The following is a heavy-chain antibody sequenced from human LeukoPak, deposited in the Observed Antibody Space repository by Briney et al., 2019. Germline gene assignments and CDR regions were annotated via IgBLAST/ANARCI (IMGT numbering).Heavy chain of an antibody. Sequence: ASVKVSCKASGYIFTGYYMHWVRQAPGQGLEWMGWINCNSGGTNYPQKFQGRVSMTRDTSISTVYLEVSRLTSDDTAVYYCARDLTIVGGVSDPRIRGHWGQGTLVTVPS. CDR2: INCNSGGT. CDR1: GYIFTGYY. J-gene: IGHJ4*02. D-gene: IGHD3-3*01. CDR3: ARDLTIVGGVSDPRIRGH. V-gene: IGHV1-2*02.